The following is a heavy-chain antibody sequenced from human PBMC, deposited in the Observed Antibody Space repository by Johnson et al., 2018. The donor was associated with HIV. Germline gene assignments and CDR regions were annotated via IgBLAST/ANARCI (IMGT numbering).Heavy chain of an antibody. CDR2: ISWNSGSI. V-gene: IGHV3-20*04. CDR3: AGVPGRRAGDALDI. CDR1: GFTFSDYS. D-gene: IGHD3-10*01. J-gene: IGHJ3*02. Sequence: VQLVESGGGVVRPGGSLRLSCAASGFTFSDYSMSWIRQAPGKGLEWVSGISWNSGSIGYADSVKGRFTISRDNAKNTLYLHMKSLRVEDTALYYWAGVPGRRAGDALDIWGQGTMVTVSS.